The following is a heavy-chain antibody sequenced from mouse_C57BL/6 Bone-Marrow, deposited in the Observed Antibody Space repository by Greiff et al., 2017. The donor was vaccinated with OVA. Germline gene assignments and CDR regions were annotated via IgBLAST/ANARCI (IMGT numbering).Heavy chain of an antibody. V-gene: IGHV5-17*01. CDR3: ARETGTNYYAMDD. J-gene: IGHJ4*01. CDR1: GFTFSVYG. D-gene: IGHD4-1*01. Sequence: EVQGVESGGGLVKPGGSLKLSCAASGFTFSVYGMHWVRQAPEKGLEWVAYISSGSSTIYYADTVKGRFTISRDNAKNTLFLQMTSLRSEDTAMYYCARETGTNYYAMDDWGQGTSVTVSS. CDR2: ISSGSSTI.